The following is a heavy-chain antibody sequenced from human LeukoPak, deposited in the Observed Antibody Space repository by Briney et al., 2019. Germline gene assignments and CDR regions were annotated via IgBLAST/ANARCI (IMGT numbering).Heavy chain of an antibody. CDR2: ISAYNGNT. CDR1: GYTFTSYG. Sequence: ASVKVSCKASGYTFTSYGISWVRQAPGQGLEWMGWISAYNGNTNYAQKLQGRVTMTRNTSISTAYMELSSLRSEDTAVYYRARGPSSGYDYWGQGTLVTVSS. J-gene: IGHJ4*02. V-gene: IGHV1-18*01. CDR3: ARGPSSGYDY. D-gene: IGHD3-22*01.